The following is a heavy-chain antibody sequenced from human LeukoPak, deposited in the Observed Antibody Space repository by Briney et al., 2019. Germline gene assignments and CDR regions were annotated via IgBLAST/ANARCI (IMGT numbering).Heavy chain of an antibody. CDR3: ARVFGYYYYFDY. CDR1: GGSISSYY. J-gene: IGHJ4*02. Sequence: SETLSLTCTVSGGSISSYYWSWIRQPPGKGLEWIGYIYYSGSTNYNPSLKSRVTISVDTSKNQFSLKLSSVTAADTAVCYCARVFGYYYYFDYWGQGTLVTVSS. D-gene: IGHD3-22*01. CDR2: IYYSGST. V-gene: IGHV4-59*01.